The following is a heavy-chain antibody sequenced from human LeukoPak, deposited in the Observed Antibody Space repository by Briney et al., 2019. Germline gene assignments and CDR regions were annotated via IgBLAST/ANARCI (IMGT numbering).Heavy chain of an antibody. CDR2: ISGSGGST. D-gene: IGHD2-15*01. V-gene: IGHV3-23*01. CDR1: GFTFSSYA. J-gene: IGHJ6*02. CDR3: ARDRLVVAATPPYYGMDV. Sequence: GGSLRLSCAASGFTFSSYAMSWVRQAPGKGLEWVSAISGSGGSTYYADSVKGRFTISRDNAKNSLYLQMNSLRAEDTAVYYCARDRLVVAATPPYYGMDVWGQGTTVTVSS.